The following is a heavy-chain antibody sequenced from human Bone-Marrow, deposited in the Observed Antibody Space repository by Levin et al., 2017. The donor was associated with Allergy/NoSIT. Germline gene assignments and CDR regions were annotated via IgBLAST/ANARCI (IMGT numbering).Heavy chain of an antibody. CDR1: GFTFSSYW. J-gene: IGHJ4*02. CDR3: ARVGYGDYYYFDY. D-gene: IGHD4-17*01. V-gene: IGHV3-7*01. CDR2: IKQDGSEK. Sequence: GGSLRLSCAASGFTFSSYWMSWVRQAPGKGLEWVANIKQDGSEKYYVDSVKGRFTISRDNAKNSLYLQMNSLRAEDTAVYYCARVGYGDYYYFDYWGQGTLVTVSS.